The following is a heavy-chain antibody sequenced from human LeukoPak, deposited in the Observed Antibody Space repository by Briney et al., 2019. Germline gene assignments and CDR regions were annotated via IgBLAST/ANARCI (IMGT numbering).Heavy chain of an antibody. CDR1: GFSFNSYG. J-gene: IGHJ4*02. Sequence: GRSLRLSCAPSGFSFNSYGMHWVRQAPGKGLEWVAVIWFDGSNKYYADSVKGRFTLSRDNSKNTLYPQMNSLRAEDTAVYYCARGSGYSYGELDYWGQGTLVTVSS. CDR3: ARGSGYSYGELDY. CDR2: IWFDGSNK. V-gene: IGHV3-33*01. D-gene: IGHD5-18*01.